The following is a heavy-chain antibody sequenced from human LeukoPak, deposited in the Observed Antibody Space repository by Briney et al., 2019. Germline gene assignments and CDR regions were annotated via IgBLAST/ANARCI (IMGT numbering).Heavy chain of an antibody. CDR1: GFTFSSYA. Sequence: RGSLRLSXAASGFTFSSYAMSWVRQAPGKGLEWVSAISGSGGSTYYADSVKGRFTISRDNSKNTLYLQMNSLRAEDTAVYYCAKGDFWSGYYLGNMDVWGKGTTVTVSS. D-gene: IGHD3-3*01. J-gene: IGHJ6*03. V-gene: IGHV3-23*01. CDR3: AKGDFWSGYYLGNMDV. CDR2: ISGSGGST.